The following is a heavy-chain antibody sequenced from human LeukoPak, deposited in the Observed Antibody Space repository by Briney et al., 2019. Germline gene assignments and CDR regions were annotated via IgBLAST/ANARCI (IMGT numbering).Heavy chain of an antibody. V-gene: IGHV3-74*01. D-gene: IGHD3-22*01. J-gene: IGHJ4*02. CDR3: ARVLDSSGYEGYFDY. Sequence: GGSLRLSCAASGFTLSSYWMHWVRRAPGKGLVWVSPINSDGSSTSYADSVKGRFTISRDNAKNTLYLQMNSLRAEDTAVYYCARVLDSSGYEGYFDYWGQGTLVTVSS. CDR2: INSDGSST. CDR1: GFTLSSYW.